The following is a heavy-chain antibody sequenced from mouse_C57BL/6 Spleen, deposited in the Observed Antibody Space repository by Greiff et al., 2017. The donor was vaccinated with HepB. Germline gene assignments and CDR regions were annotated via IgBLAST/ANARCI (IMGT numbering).Heavy chain of an antibody. D-gene: IGHD1-1*01. V-gene: IGHV1-18*01. CDR3: ARKEIFYYGSSYWYFDV. CDR1: GYTFTDYN. CDR2: INPNNGGT. J-gene: IGHJ1*03. Sequence: EVQLQQSGPELVKPGASVKIPCKASGYTFTDYNMDWVKQSHGKSLEWIGDINPNNGGTSYNQKFKGKATLTVDKSSSTAYMELRSLTSEDTAVYYCARKEIFYYGSSYWYFDVWGTGTTVTVSS.